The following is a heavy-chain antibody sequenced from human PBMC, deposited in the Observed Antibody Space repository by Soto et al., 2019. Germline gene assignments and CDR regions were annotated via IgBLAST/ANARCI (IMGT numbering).Heavy chain of an antibody. CDR1: GFTFSSYG. D-gene: IGHD3-16*01. J-gene: IGHJ4*02. Sequence: GGSLRLSCAASGFTFSSYGMHWVRQAPGKGLEWVAVISYDGSNKYYADSVKGRFTISRDNSKNTLYLQMDNLTADDTAIYYCAKSQIGAAHYGDYWGQGTLVTVSS. CDR3: AKSQIGAAHYGDY. CDR2: ISYDGSNK. V-gene: IGHV3-30*18.